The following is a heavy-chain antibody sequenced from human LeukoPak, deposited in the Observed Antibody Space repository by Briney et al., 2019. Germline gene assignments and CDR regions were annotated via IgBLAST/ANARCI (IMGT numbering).Heavy chain of an antibody. CDR3: ARDHYHDSSGYYFSPTPEY. CDR1: GGSISSGGYS. J-gene: IGHJ4*02. CDR2: IYYSGST. D-gene: IGHD3-22*01. Sequence: SETLSLTCAVSGGSISSGGYSWSWIRQPPGKGLEWIGYIYYSGSTYYNPSLKSRVTISVDTSKNQFSLKLSSVTAADTAVYYCARDHYHDSSGYYFSPTPEYWGQGILVTVSS. V-gene: IGHV4-30-4*07.